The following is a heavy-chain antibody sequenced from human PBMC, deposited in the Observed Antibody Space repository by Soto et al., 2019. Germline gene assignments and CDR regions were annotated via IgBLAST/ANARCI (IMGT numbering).Heavy chain of an antibody. D-gene: IGHD2-2*02. CDR3: ARDLRYCSSTSCYSPYSYGIDV. CDR1: GGSISSGGYY. Sequence: SETLSLTCTVSGGSISSGGYYWSWIRQHPGKGLEWIGYIYYSGSTYYNPSLKSRVTISVDTSKNQFSLKLSSVTAADTAVYYCARDLRYCSSTSCYSPYSYGIDVWGQGTTVTVSS. CDR2: IYYSGST. J-gene: IGHJ6*02. V-gene: IGHV4-31*03.